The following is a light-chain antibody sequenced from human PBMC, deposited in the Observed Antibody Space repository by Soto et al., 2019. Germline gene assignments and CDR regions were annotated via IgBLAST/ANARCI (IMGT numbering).Light chain of an antibody. CDR3: QQYDNFPRAIN. Sequence: DIQMTQSPSSLSASVGDRVTIACQASQDIGNYLHWYQQKPGKAPKLLIYDASNLETGVPSRFSGSGSGTDFTFTISSLQPEDIATYYCQQYDNFPRAINFGQGTRLELK. V-gene: IGKV1-33*01. CDR2: DAS. CDR1: QDIGNY. J-gene: IGKJ5*01.